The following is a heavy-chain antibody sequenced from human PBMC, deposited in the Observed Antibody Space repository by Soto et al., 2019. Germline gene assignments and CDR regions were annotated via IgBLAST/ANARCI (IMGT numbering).Heavy chain of an antibody. J-gene: IGHJ4*02. CDR2: INHSGST. V-gene: IGHV4-34*01. Sequence: SETLSLTCTVYGGSFSGYYWSWIRQPPGKGLEWIGEINHSGSTNYNPSLKSRVTISVDTSKNQFSLKLSSVTAADTAVYYCARPRRDGYNGEFSYWGQGTLVTVSS. D-gene: IGHD5-12*01. CDR3: ARPRRDGYNGEFSY. CDR1: GGSFSGYY.